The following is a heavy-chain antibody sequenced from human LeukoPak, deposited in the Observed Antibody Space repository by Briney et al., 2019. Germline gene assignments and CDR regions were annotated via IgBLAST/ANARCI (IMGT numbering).Heavy chain of an antibody. CDR1: GGSISSYY. CDR2: IYYSGST. CDR3: ARRPTYDSSGYYLDDAFHI. V-gene: IGHV4-59*01. D-gene: IGHD3-22*01. Sequence: PSETLSLTCTVSGGSISSYYWSWIRQPPGKGLEWIGYIYYSGSTNYNPSLKSRVTISVDTSKNQFSLKLSSVTAADTAVYYCARRPTYDSSGYYLDDAFHIWGQGTMVTVSS. J-gene: IGHJ3*02.